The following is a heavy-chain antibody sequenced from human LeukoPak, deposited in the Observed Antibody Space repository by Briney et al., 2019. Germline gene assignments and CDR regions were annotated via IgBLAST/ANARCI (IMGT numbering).Heavy chain of an antibody. Sequence: SETLSLTCNVSGGSISNYYWTWIRQPAGKGLEWIGRIYSSGTTTYNPSLQSRVAMSVDTSRNQFSLRLSSVTAADTAVYYCARLRAYYYDSSGYYNFDFWGQGTLVTVSS. CDR2: IYSSGTT. D-gene: IGHD3-22*01. J-gene: IGHJ4*02. CDR1: GGSISNYY. CDR3: ARLRAYYYDSSGYYNFDF. V-gene: IGHV4-4*07.